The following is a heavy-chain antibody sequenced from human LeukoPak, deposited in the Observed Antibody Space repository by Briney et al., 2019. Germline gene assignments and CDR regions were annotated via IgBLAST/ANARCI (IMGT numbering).Heavy chain of an antibody. CDR1: GFTFSSAW. CDR3: TTDRATTVTTYYFQH. J-gene: IGHJ1*01. D-gene: IGHD4-17*01. Sequence: PGGSLRLSCAASGFTFSSAWMSWVRQVPGKGLEWVGRIRSKTDGGTTDSAAPVKGRFTISRDDSKNTLYLQMNSLKTEDTAVYYCTTDRATTVTTYYFQHWGQGTLVTVST. V-gene: IGHV3-15*01. CDR2: IRSKTDGGTT.